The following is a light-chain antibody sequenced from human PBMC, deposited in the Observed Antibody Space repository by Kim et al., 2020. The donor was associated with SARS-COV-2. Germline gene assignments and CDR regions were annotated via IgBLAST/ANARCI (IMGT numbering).Light chain of an antibody. J-gene: IGLJ1*01. V-gene: IGLV2-14*04. CDR2: DVS. CDR3: SSYTSSNTFGV. Sequence: QSITMSCTGTSSDVGGYRYVSWYQQHPGKDPKLMIYDVSKRPSGVSNRFSGSKSGNTASLTISGLQAEDEADYYCSSYTSSNTFGVCGTGTKVTVL. CDR1: SSDVGGYRY.